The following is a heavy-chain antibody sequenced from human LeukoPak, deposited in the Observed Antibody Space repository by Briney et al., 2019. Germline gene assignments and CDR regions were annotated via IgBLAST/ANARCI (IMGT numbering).Heavy chain of an antibody. J-gene: IGHJ4*02. V-gene: IGHV1-69*04. CDR3: ARLGYYDSSGYYDY. D-gene: IGHD3-22*01. Sequence: ASVKVSCKASGYTFTSYGISWVRQAPGQGLEWMGRIIPILGIANYAQKFQGRVTITADKSTSTAYMELSSLRSEDTAVYYCARLGYYDSSGYYDYWGQGTLVTVSS. CDR1: GYTFTSYG. CDR2: IIPILGIA.